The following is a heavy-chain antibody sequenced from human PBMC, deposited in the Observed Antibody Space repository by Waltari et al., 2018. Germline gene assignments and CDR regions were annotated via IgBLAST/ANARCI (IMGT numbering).Heavy chain of an antibody. Sequence: EVQLVESGGGLVQPGGYLRLSCAASGFTFSSYSMNWVRQAQEKGLELVSYISSSSSTIYYADSVKGRFIISRDNAKNSLYLQMNSLRAEDTAVYYCARDTPAGYSSSWYDYWGQGTLVTVSS. CDR2: ISSSSSTI. V-gene: IGHV3-48*01. D-gene: IGHD6-13*01. CDR1: GFTFSSYS. J-gene: IGHJ4*02. CDR3: ARDTPAGYSSSWYDY.